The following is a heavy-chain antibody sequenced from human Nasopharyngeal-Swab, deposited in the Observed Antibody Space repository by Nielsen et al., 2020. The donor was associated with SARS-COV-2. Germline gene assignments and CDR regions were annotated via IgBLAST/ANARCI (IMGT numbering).Heavy chain of an antibody. V-gene: IGHV1-8*01. J-gene: IGHJ1*01. CDR1: GYTFTDFD. D-gene: IGHD3-10*01. CDR3: ARGLGAPSSVWH. Sequence: ASVKVSCKASGYTFTDFDVNWVRQATGQGLEWMGWISPNSGFTGYAEKFEGRVTMTRNIATNTVYLELTSLGFEDTAVYYCARGLGAPSSVWHWDPGTQVTVSS. CDR2: ISPNSGFT.